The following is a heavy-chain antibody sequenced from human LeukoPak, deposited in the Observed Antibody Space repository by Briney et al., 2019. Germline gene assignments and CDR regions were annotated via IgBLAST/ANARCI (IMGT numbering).Heavy chain of an antibody. V-gene: IGHV3-66*01. Sequence: PGGSLRLSCAASGFTVSNNYMTWVRQAPGKGLEWVSVIYSGGRAYYADSVKGRFTISRDNSKNTLYLQMNSLRAEDTALYYCHTKVRLDYWGQGTLVTVSS. CDR1: GFTVSNNY. CDR2: IYSGGRA. CDR3: HTKVRLDY. D-gene: IGHD4-11*01. J-gene: IGHJ4*02.